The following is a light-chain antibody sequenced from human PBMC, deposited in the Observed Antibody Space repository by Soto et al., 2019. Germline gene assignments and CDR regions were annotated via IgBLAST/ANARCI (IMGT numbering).Light chain of an antibody. J-gene: IGKJ1*01. CDR3: QQYNTYPWT. Sequence: IQMTQSPSTLSASVGDRVTITCRASQSFSTWLAWYQQKPGKAPKLLIYRASTLESGVPSRFSGSGSGTEFTLTISSLQPDDFATYYCQQYNTYPWTFGQGTKVEL. CDR1: QSFSTW. CDR2: RAS. V-gene: IGKV1-5*03.